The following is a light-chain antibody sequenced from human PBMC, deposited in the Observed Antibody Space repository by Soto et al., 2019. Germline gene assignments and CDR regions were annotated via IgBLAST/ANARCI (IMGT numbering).Light chain of an antibody. V-gene: IGKV3-15*01. J-gene: IGKJ1*01. Sequence: EIVLTQSPATLSVSPGERATLSCKTSQSVASNLAWYQQKTGHGPRLLIFGASTRATGIPPRFSGSGSGTEFALTISSLQSEDFEVYYCQQYNNWPPTFGHGTKVDIK. CDR3: QQYNNWPPT. CDR1: QSVASN. CDR2: GAS.